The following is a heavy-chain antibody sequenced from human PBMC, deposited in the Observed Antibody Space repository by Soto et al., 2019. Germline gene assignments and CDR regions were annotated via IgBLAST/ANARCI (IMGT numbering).Heavy chain of an antibody. V-gene: IGHV1-8*01. CDR3: ARVSCLWRGYYYYGMDV. J-gene: IGHJ6*02. CDR2: MNPNSGNT. CDR1: GYTFTSYD. Sequence: AGSVKVSCKASGYTFTSYDINWVRQATGQGLEWMGWMNPNSGNTGYAQKFQGRVTMTRNTSISTAYMELSSLRSEDTAVYYCARVSCLWRGYYYYGMDVWGQGTTVTVSS. D-gene: IGHD2-21*01.